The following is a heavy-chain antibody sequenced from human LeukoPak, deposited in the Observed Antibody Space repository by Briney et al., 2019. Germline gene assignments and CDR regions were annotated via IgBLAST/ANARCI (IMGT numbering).Heavy chain of an antibody. CDR2: ISSSGSTI. J-gene: IGHJ4*02. V-gene: IGHV3-11*01. CDR1: GFTFSSYA. CDR3: AKDRAAAGTATDY. D-gene: IGHD6-13*01. Sequence: PGGSLRLSCAASGFTFSSYAMSWIRQAPGKGLEWVSYISSSGSTIYYADSVKGRFTISRDNAKNSLYLQMNSLRAEDTAVYYCAKDRAAAGTATDYWGQGTLVTVSS.